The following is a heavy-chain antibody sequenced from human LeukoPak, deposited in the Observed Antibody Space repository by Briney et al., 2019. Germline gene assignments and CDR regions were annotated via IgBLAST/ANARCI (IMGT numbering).Heavy chain of an antibody. J-gene: IGHJ2*01. CDR1: GYKFMSYD. D-gene: IGHD3-16*01. CDR2: MNPNTGNT. CDR3: VREIMWYFDP. V-gene: IGHV1-8*01. Sequence: ASVKVSCKVSGYKFMSYDINWVRQATGQRLEWMGWMNPNTGNTGYAQKFQGRVTMTRNTSINTAYMELSSLRSEDTSVYYCVREIMWYFDPWGRGTLVTVSS.